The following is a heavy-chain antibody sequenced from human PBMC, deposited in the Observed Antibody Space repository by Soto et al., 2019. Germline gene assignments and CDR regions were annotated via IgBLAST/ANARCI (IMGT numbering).Heavy chain of an antibody. V-gene: IGHV3-21*01. J-gene: IGHJ4*02. Sequence: EVQLVESGGGLVKPGGSLRLSCAASGFTFSSYSMNWVRQAPGKGLEWVSSISSSSSYIYYADSVKGRFTISRDNAKNSLYLQMNSLRAEDTAVYYCARSRYSSSWYLDYWGQGTLVTVSS. D-gene: IGHD6-13*01. CDR3: ARSRYSSSWYLDY. CDR2: ISSSSSYI. CDR1: GFTFSSYS.